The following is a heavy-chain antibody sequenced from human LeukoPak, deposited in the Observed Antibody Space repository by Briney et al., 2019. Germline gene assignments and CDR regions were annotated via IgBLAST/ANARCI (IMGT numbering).Heavy chain of an antibody. V-gene: IGHV4-61*01. CDR2: IHYSGST. Sequence: SETLSLTCTVSAGSVSSGSDYWSWIRQPPGKGLEWIGFIHYSGSTTYSPSLKSRVSISVDTSKNQFSLKLSSVTAADTAIYYCARYNWNTWFDPWGQGTLVTVSS. D-gene: IGHD1/OR15-1a*01. J-gene: IGHJ5*02. CDR3: ARYNWNTWFDP. CDR1: AGSVSSGSDY.